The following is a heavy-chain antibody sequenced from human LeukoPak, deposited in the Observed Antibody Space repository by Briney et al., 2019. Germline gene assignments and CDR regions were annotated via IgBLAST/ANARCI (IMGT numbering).Heavy chain of an antibody. V-gene: IGHV3-53*01. CDR1: GFTVSSNY. J-gene: IGHJ6*03. CDR3: ARALRGYSYGYDYYYMDV. Sequence: GGSLRLSCAASGFTVSSNYMSWVRQAPGKGLEWVSVIYSGSSTYYADSVKGRFTISRDNSKNTLYLQMNSLRAEDTAVYYCARALRGYSYGYDYYYMDVWGKGTTVTVSS. D-gene: IGHD5-18*01. CDR2: IYSGSST.